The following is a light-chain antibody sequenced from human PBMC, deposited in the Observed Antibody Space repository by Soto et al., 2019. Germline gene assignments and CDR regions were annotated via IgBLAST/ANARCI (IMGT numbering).Light chain of an antibody. V-gene: IGKV3-11*01. CDR3: QQRSNWPPT. J-gene: IGKJ1*01. CDR2: DAS. CDR1: QSVSSY. Sequence: EIVLTQSPATLSLSPGERATLSCRASQSVSSYLAWYQQKHGQAPRLLIYDASNRATGIPARFSGSGSGTDFTLTISSLEPEDFAVYSCQQRSNWPPTFGQGAKVEIK.